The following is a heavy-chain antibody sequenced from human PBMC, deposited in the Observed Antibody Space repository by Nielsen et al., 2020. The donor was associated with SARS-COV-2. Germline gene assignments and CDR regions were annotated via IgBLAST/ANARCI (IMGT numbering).Heavy chain of an antibody. CDR2: ISWNSGSR. V-gene: IGHV3-9*01. Sequence: SLKISCATSGFSFDDYGMHWVRQAPGKDLEWVSGISWNSGSRGHADSVRGRFTISRDNAKKSLYLQMNNLRTEDTAVYYCAKSSNSDYYYYYGMDVWGQGTTVTVSS. D-gene: IGHD2-2*01. CDR3: AKSSNSDYYYYYGMDV. CDR1: GFSFDDYG. J-gene: IGHJ6*02.